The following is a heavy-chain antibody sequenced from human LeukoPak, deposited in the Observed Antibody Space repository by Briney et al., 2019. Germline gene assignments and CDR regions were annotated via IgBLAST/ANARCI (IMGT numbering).Heavy chain of an antibody. V-gene: IGHV1-46*01. CDR2: INPSGGST. CDR3: AGDHSMVADSDNWFDP. J-gene: IGHJ5*02. Sequence: GASVKVSCKASGYTFTSYYMHWVRQAPGQGLEWMGIINPSGGSTSYAQKFQGRVTMTRDTSTSTVYMELSSLRSEDTAVYYCAGDHSMVADSDNWFDPWGQGTLVTVSS. CDR1: GYTFTSYY. D-gene: IGHD2-21*01.